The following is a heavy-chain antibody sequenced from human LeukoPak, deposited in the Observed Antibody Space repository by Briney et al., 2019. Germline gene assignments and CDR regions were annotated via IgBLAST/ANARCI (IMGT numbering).Heavy chain of an antibody. CDR1: GGSISSYY. CDR2: IYSSGST. Sequence: SETLSLTCTVSGGSISSYYWSWIRQPAGKGLEWIGHIYSSGSTKNNPSLKSRVTMSLDTSKNQCSLNLSSVTAADTAVYYCARVNDCGGGCHYDYWGQGTLVTVSS. J-gene: IGHJ4*02. CDR3: ARVNDCGGGCHYDY. V-gene: IGHV4-4*07. D-gene: IGHD2-21*02.